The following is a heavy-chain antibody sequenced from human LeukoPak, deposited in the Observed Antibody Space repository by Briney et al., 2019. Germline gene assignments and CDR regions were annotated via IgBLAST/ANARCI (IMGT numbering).Heavy chain of an antibody. V-gene: IGHV3-48*03. D-gene: IGHD2-2*01. Sequence: GGSLRLSCAASGFTFSSYEMNWVRQAPGKGLEWVSYISSSGSTIYYADSVKGRFTISRDNAKNTLYLQMNSPRAEDTAVYYCARGYCSSTSCYYVYWGQGTLVTVSS. J-gene: IGHJ4*02. CDR2: ISSSGSTI. CDR1: GFTFSSYE. CDR3: ARGYCSSTSCYYVY.